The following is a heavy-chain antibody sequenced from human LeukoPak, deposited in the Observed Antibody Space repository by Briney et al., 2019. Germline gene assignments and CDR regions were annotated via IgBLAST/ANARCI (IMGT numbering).Heavy chain of an antibody. Sequence: GGSLRLSCAASGFTFSSYGMSWVRQAPGKGLEWVSAISGSGGSTYYADSVKGRFTISRDNSKNTLYLQMNSLRAEDTAVYYCARRITMVRRVIRRTQYNWFDPWGQGTLVTVSS. V-gene: IGHV3-23*01. CDR2: ISGSGGST. J-gene: IGHJ5*02. D-gene: IGHD3-10*01. CDR3: ARRITMVRRVIRRTQYNWFDP. CDR1: GFTFSSYG.